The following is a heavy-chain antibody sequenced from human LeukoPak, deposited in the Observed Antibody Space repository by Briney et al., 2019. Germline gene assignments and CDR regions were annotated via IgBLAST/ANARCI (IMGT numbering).Heavy chain of an antibody. D-gene: IGHD5-18*01. V-gene: IGHV4-30-4*01. CDR2: IYSTGNT. Sequence: SETLSLTCTVSGGSISSGDRYWSWIRQSPGKGLEWIGYIYSTGNTYYNPSLKSRVIISVDTSKNQFSLELNSVTAAATAVYYCARDSYSYGYGGFDYWGQGILVTVSS. J-gene: IGHJ4*02. CDR1: GGSISSGDRY. CDR3: ARDSYSYGYGGFDY.